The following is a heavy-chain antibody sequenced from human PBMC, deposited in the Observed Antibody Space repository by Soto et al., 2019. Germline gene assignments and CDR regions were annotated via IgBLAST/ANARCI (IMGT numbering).Heavy chain of an antibody. V-gene: IGHV3-48*04. CDR2: ITSTSSII. D-gene: IGHD3-10*01. CDR3: ARDLTPSGGMDV. CDR1: GFTFSTYS. J-gene: IGHJ6*03. Sequence: PGGSLRLSCAASGFTFSTYSMRWVRQAPGKGLEWVSYITSTSSIIYYADSVKGRFTISRDNAKNSLYLQMNSLRAEDTAVYYCARDLTPSGGMDVWGKGTTVTVSS.